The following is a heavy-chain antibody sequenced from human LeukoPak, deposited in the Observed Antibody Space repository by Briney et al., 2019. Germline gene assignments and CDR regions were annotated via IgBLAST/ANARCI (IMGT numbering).Heavy chain of an antibody. CDR2: IYYSGST. D-gene: IGHD2-2*01. Sequence: SETLSLTCIVSGGSISSSSYCWGWIRQPPGKGLEWIGSIYYSGSTYYNPSLKSRVTISVDTSKNQFSLKLSSVTAADTAVYYCARLLIVVVPAAIRMGEFDYWGQGTLVTVSS. J-gene: IGHJ4*02. CDR1: GGSISSSSYC. CDR3: ARLLIVVVPAAIRMGEFDY. V-gene: IGHV4-39*01.